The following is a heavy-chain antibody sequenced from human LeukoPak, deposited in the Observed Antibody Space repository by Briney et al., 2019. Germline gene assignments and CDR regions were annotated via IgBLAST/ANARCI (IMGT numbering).Heavy chain of an antibody. CDR3: ARVIRPAATLNYYYYMDV. J-gene: IGHJ6*03. CDR1: GYTFTSYG. Sequence: SVKVSCKASGYTFTSYGISWVRQAPGQGLEWMGGIIPIFGTANYAQKFQGRVTITTDESTSTAYMELSSLRSEDTAVYYCARVIRPAATLNYYYYMDVWGKGTTVTVSS. D-gene: IGHD2-2*01. CDR2: IIPIFGTA. V-gene: IGHV1-69*05.